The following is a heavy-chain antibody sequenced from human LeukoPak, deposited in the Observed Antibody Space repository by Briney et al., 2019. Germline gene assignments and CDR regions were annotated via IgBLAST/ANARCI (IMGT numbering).Heavy chain of an antibody. CDR3: AREGDDYGDYVNGYAFDI. D-gene: IGHD4-17*01. CDR1: GCTFTSYG. V-gene: IGHV1-18*01. J-gene: IGHJ3*02. Sequence: ASVKVSCKASGCTFTSYGISWVRQAPGQGLEWMGWISAYNGNTDYAQKLQGRVTMTTDTSTSTAYMELRSLRSDDTAVYYCAREGDDYGDYVNGYAFDIWGQGTMVTVSS. CDR2: ISAYNGNT.